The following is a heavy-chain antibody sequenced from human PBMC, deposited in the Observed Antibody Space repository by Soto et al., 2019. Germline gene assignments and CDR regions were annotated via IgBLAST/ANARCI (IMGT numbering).Heavy chain of an antibody. V-gene: IGHV4-39*07. J-gene: IGHJ3*02. CDR1: GGSISSSSYY. CDR2: IYYSGST. CDR3: ARNGFGGKWEQRAFDI. Sequence: SETLSLTCTVSGGSISSSSYYWGWIRQPPGKGLEWIGSIYYSGSTYYNPSLKSRVTISVDTSKNQFSLKLSSVTAADTAVYYWARNGFGGKWEQRAFDIWGQGTMVTVSS. D-gene: IGHD1-26*01.